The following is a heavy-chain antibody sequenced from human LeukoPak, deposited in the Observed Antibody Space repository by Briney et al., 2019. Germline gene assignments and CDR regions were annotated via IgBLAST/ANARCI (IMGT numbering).Heavy chain of an antibody. D-gene: IGHD3-9*01. CDR2: FDPEDGET. CDR1: GYTLTELS. CDR3: ATGGTYYDILTGYTSFDY. V-gene: IGHV1-24*01. J-gene: IGHJ4*02. Sequence: GASVKVSCKVSGYTLTELSMHWVRQAPGKGLEWMGGFDPEDGETIYAQKFQGRVTMTEDTSTDTAYMELSSLRSEDTAVYYCATGGTYYDILTGYTSFDYRGQGTLVTVSS.